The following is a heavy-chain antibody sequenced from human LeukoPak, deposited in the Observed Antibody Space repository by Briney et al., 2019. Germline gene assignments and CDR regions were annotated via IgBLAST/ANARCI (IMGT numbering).Heavy chain of an antibody. V-gene: IGHV1-2*06. Sequence: ASVKVSCKASGYTFTGYYMHWVRQAPGQGLEWMGRINPNSGGTNYAQKFQGRVTMTRDTSISTAYTELSRLRSDDTAVYYCARGSRPYSWFGELPLDYWGQGTLVTVSS. CDR2: INPNSGGT. D-gene: IGHD3-10*01. CDR3: ARGSRPYSWFGELPLDY. J-gene: IGHJ4*02. CDR1: GYTFTGYY.